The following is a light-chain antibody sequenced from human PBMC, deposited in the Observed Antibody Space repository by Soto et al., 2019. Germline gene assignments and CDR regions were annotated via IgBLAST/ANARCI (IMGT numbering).Light chain of an antibody. J-gene: IGKJ1*01. CDR1: QGISRW. CDR3: QQYDTFPWT. CDR2: DAS. Sequence: DIQMTQSPSTLSASVGDRVTITCRASQGISRWLAWYQQKPGKPPKLLIYDASGLDSGVPSRFSGSGYGTEFTLTISGLQPEDFATFYCQQYDTFPWTFGQGTNVDIK. V-gene: IGKV1-5*01.